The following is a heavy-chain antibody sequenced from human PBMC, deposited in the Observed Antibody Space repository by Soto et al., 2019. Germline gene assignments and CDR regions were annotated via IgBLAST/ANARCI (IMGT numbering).Heavy chain of an antibody. V-gene: IGHV1-69*04. CDR1: GGTFSSYT. CDR3: AREAVEGYATAFDI. D-gene: IGHD5-12*01. Sequence: SVKVSCKASGGTFSSYTISWVRQAPGQGLEWMGRITPILGIANYAQKFQGRVTITADKSTSTAYMELSSLRSEDTAVYYCAREAVEGYATAFDIWGQGTMVTVSS. CDR2: ITPILGIA. J-gene: IGHJ3*02.